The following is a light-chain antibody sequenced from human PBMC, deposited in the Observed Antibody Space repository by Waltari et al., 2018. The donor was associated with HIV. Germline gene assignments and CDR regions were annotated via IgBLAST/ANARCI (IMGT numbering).Light chain of an antibody. CDR2: DVN. J-gene: IGLJ3*02. CDR3: CSYAGSYTLV. Sequence: QSALTQPRPVSGSPGQSVTISCTGTSSDVGGYNYVSWYQHHPGKAPKLMIYDVNERPSGVPDRFSGSKSGNTASLTISGLQAEDEADYYCCSYAGSYTLVFGGGTKLTVL. CDR1: SSDVGGYNY. V-gene: IGLV2-11*01.